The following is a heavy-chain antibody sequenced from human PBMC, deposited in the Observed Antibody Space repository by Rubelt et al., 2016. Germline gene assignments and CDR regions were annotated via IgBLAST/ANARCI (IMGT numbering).Heavy chain of an antibody. J-gene: IGHJ6*03. CDR2: IYSGGST. CDR3: ARGRDCSSTSCYNYYYYYMDV. D-gene: IGHD2-2*02. CDR1: GFTVSSNY. Sequence: VQLVESGGGVVQPGRSLRLSCAASGFTVSSNYMSWVRQAPGKGLEWVSVIYSGGSTYYADSGKGRFTISRHKSKNTLYLQMNSLRAEDTAVYYCARGRDCSSTSCYNYYYYYMDVWGKGTTVTVSS. V-gene: IGHV3-53*04.